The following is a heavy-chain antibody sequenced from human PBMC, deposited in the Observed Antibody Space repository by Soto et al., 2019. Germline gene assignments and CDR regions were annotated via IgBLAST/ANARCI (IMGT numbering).Heavy chain of an antibody. CDR2: INPNSGGT. CDR1: GYTFTGYY. Sequence: APVKVSCKASGYTFTGYYMHWVRQAPGQGLEWMGWINPNSGGTNYAQKFQGWVTMTRDTSISTAYMELSKLRSPATAVYYGARSALYGGSSFDYWGRGTLGTASS. V-gene: IGHV1-2*04. J-gene: IGHJ4*02. D-gene: IGHD2-15*01. CDR3: ARSALYGGSSFDY.